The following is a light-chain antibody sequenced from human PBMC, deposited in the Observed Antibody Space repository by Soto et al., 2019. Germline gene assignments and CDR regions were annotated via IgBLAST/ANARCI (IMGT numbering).Light chain of an antibody. J-gene: IGKJ4*01. CDR2: DAS. CDR1: QSVSSY. V-gene: IGKV3-11*01. Sequence: EIVLTQSPATLSLSPGERATHSCRASQSVSSYLAWYQQKPGQAPRLLIYDASNRATGIPARFSGSGSGTDFTLTIRSLEPEDFAVYYCQQRSNWPLTFGGGTKV. CDR3: QQRSNWPLT.